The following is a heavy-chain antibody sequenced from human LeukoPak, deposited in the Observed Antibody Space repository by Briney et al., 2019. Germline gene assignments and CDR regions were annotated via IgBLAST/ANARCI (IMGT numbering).Heavy chain of an antibody. Sequence: PGGSLRLSCAASVFTFSSYEMYWVRQAPEKGLEWVSYISSSGGTIYYADSVKGRFTISRDNAKNSLYLQMNSLRAEDTAVYYCAELGITMIGGVWGKGTTVTISS. CDR3: AELGITMIGGV. J-gene: IGHJ6*04. CDR2: ISSSGGTI. D-gene: IGHD3-10*02. CDR1: VFTFSSYE. V-gene: IGHV3-48*03.